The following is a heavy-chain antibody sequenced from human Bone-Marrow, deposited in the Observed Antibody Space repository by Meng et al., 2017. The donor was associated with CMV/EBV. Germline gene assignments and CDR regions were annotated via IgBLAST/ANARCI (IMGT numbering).Heavy chain of an antibody. D-gene: IGHD3-22*01. CDR1: RGPHSSGCYY. CDR2: IYTRGST. CDR3: AGSVSGYYLTFDY. J-gene: IGHJ4*02. V-gene: IGHV4-61*02. Sequence: SRGPHSSGCYYWGGIRQPAGKGREWIGRIYTRGSTNYNPSLKSRVTISVDTSKNQFALKLSSGTAADTAVYYCAGSVSGYYLTFDYWGQGTLVTVSS.